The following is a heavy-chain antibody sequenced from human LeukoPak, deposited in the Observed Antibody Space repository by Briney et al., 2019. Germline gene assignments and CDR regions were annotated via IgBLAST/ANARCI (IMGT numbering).Heavy chain of an antibody. V-gene: IGHV3-30*18. CDR3: VKDWGAYFASGSSYFDY. CDR2: ISYDGSNK. D-gene: IGHD3-10*01. Sequence: PGGSLRLSCAASGFTFSSYGMHWVRQAPGKGLEWVAVISYDGSNKYYSDSVKVRFTISRDNSKDTLYLQMNSLRPEDTAVYYCVKDWGAYFASGSSYFDYWGQGTLVTVSS. J-gene: IGHJ4*02. CDR1: GFTFSSYG.